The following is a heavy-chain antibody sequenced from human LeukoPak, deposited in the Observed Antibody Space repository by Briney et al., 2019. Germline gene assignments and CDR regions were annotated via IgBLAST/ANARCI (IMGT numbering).Heavy chain of an antibody. Sequence: GGSLRLSCAVSGFTFNSYGMHWVRQAPGKGLEWVAIISFDESNKYYADSVKGRFTISRDNSKNTLFLQMTSLRAEDTAVYYCAKHPGDFTGIVNYYYMDLWGKGTTVTVSS. D-gene: IGHD1-26*01. CDR3: AKHPGDFTGIVNYYYMDL. J-gene: IGHJ6*03. V-gene: IGHV3-30*18. CDR1: GFTFNSYG. CDR2: ISFDESNK.